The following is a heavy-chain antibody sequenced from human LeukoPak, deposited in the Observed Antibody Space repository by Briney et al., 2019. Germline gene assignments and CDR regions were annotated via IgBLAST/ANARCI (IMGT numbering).Heavy chain of an antibody. CDR2: IHYSGST. D-gene: IGHD6-13*01. V-gene: IGHV4-39*01. J-gene: IGHJ5*02. CDR3: ASQDIRYSIAASET. Sequence: ETLSLTCTVSGGSISRSSYYWGWIRQPPGKGLEWIGGIHYSGSTYYNPSLKSRVTISVDTSKNQFSLKLSSVTAADTAVYYCASQDIRYSIAASETWGQGTLVTVSS. CDR1: GGSISRSSYY.